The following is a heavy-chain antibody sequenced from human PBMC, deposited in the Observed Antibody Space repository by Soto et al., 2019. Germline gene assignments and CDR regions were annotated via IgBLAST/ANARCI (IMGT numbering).Heavy chain of an antibody. V-gene: IGHV1-69*01. CDR1: GGAFCSST. Sequence: SVKVSCKASGGAFCSSTISWVREAPAQGLEWMGEIIPVFDKANYAQNFQGRLTITADEPTGTVFMQLSSLRSEDTAVYFCARLRRDWGDAFDLWGLGTLVTVSS. CDR2: IIPVFDKA. CDR3: ARLRRDWGDAFDL. D-gene: IGHD3-16*01. J-gene: IGHJ3*01.